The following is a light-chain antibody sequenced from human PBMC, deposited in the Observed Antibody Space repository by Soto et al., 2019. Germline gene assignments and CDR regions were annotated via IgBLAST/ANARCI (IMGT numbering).Light chain of an antibody. J-gene: IGLJ1*01. Sequence: QPVLTQPASGSGFPGQSIAISCTGTSSDVGGYNYVSWYQQHPGKAPKLLIFDVSHRPSGVSDRFSVSKSGNTASLTISGLQAEDEADYYCSSYTTDNTEVFGTGTKVTVL. CDR3: SSYTTDNTEV. CDR2: DVS. V-gene: IGLV2-14*03. CDR1: SSDVGGYNY.